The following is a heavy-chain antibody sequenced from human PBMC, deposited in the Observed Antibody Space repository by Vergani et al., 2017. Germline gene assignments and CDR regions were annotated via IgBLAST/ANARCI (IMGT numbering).Heavy chain of an antibody. Sequence: QITLKESGPTLVKPTQTLTLTCTFSGFSLSTSGVGVGWIRQPPGKALEWLALIYWDDDKRYSPSLKSRLTITKDTSKNQVVLTMTNMDPVDTAKYYCAHTAYYYDSSGYYYEDYWGQGTLVTVSS. J-gene: IGHJ4*02. D-gene: IGHD3-22*01. CDR2: IYWDDDK. CDR1: GFSLSTSGVG. CDR3: AHTAYYYDSSGYYYEDY. V-gene: IGHV2-5*02.